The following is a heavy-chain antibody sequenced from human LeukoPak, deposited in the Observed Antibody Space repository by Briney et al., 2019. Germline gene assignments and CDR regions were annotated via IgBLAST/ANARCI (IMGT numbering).Heavy chain of an antibody. J-gene: IGHJ4*02. V-gene: IGHV1-24*01. CDR2: FDPEDGET. D-gene: IGHD1-26*01. CDR1: VYTLLELS. CDR3: ATVEWELRIFDY. Sequence: AAVKVSCKVSVYTLLELSMHWVRQAPGKGRDGMGGFDPEDGETIYAQKLQGRVTMTEDTSTDAAYMELSSLRSEDTAVYYCATVEWELRIFDYWGQGTLVTVSS.